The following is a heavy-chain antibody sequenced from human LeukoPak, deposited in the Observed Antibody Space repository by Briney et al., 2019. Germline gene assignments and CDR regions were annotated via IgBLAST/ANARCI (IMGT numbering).Heavy chain of an antibody. Sequence: GGSLRLSCVASGFIFADYAVHWVRQVPGKGLEWVSLISGDGGSTYYADSVKGRFTISRDNSENSLYLQMNSLRTENTALSYCSKGKTFYGSGSYSDCWGQGTLVTVSS. CDR3: SKGKTFYGSGSYSDC. D-gene: IGHD3-10*01. V-gene: IGHV3-43*02. CDR1: GFIFADYA. CDR2: ISGDGGST. J-gene: IGHJ4*02.